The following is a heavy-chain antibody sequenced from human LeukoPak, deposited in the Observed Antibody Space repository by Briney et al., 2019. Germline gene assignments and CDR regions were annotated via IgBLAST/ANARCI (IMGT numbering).Heavy chain of an antibody. Sequence: QPGGSLRLYCAASGFTFSNSAMSWVRQAPGKGLEWVSTLSGSGITTYYADSVKGRFTISRDDSKNTLYLQMNSLRAEDTAVYYCAKTLSRWYSRVDFDYWGQGTLVTVSS. D-gene: IGHD6-13*01. CDR2: LSGSGITT. CDR3: AKTLSRWYSRVDFDY. V-gene: IGHV3-23*01. CDR1: GFTFSNSA. J-gene: IGHJ4*02.